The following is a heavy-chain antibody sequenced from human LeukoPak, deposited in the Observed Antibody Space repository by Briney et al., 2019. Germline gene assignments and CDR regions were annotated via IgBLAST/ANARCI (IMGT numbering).Heavy chain of an antibody. CDR3: VLSMVRGASPHWFDP. J-gene: IGHJ5*02. V-gene: IGHV5-51*01. CDR2: IYPGDSDT. D-gene: IGHD3-10*01. Sequence: GESLKISCKGSGYSFTTYWIAWVRQMPGKGLEWMGIIYPGDSDTRYSPSFQGQVTISADKSISTAYLQWSSLKASDTAMYYCVLSMVRGASPHWFDPWGQGTLVTVSS. CDR1: GYSFTTYW.